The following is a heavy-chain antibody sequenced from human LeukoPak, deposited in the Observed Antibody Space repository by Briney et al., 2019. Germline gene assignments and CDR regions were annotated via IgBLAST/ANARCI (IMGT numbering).Heavy chain of an antibody. Sequence: GGSLRLSCAASGFTFSAAWMNWVRQAPGKGLEWVGRIKSKTDGGTTDYAAPVKGRFTILRDGSKNTLYLQMNSLKTDDTAVYYCTTFSPRSFDYWGQGTLVTVSS. CDR3: TTFSPRSFDY. CDR1: GFTFSAAW. V-gene: IGHV3-15*01. J-gene: IGHJ4*02. CDR2: IKSKTDGGTT.